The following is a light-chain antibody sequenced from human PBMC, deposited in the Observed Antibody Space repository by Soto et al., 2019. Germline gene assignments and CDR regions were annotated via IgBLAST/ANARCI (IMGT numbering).Light chain of an antibody. CDR1: QSVSSNY. V-gene: IGKV3-20*01. CDR2: GAS. CDR3: QQYESSPRT. J-gene: IGKJ1*01. Sequence: EVMLTQSPGTLSLSPGERATLSCRASQSVSSNYLAWYQQKSGQAPRLLIYGASNRATGIPERFSGSGSGTDFTLTIRILEPEDFAVYYCQQYESSPRTFGQGTQVEFK.